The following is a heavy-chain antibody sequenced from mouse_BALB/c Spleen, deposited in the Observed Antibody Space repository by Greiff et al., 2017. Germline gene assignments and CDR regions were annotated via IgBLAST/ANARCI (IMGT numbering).Heavy chain of an antibody. CDR1: GYTFTSYW. CDR2: INPSTGYT. D-gene: IGHD2-3*01. Sequence: QVQLQQSGAELAKPGASVKMSCKASGYTFTSYWMHWVKQRPGQGLEWIGYINPSTGYTEYNQKFKDKATLTADKSSSTAYMQLSSLTSEDSAVYYCARSGSGSYDGYHYYAMDYWGQGTSVTVSS. J-gene: IGHJ4*01. V-gene: IGHV1-7*01. CDR3: ARSGSGSYDGYHYYAMDY.